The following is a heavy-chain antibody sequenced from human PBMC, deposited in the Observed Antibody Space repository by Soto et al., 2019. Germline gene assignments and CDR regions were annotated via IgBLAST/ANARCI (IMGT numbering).Heavy chain of an antibody. Sequence: EVQLVESGGGLVQPGGSLRLSCVASGFIFNSYSMNWVRQAPGKGLEWISYINSASTSVFYADSVKGRFTISRDNARNSLYLQMNSLRAEGAAVYYCASSASPDAYWGQGTLVTVSS. J-gene: IGHJ4*02. V-gene: IGHV3-48*01. CDR3: ASSASPDAY. D-gene: IGHD1-26*01. CDR1: GFIFNSYS. CDR2: INSASTSV.